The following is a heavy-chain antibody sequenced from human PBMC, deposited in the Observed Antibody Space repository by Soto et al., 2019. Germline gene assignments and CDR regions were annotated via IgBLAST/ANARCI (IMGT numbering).Heavy chain of an antibody. Sequence: EVQLVESGGGLVQPGGSLRLSCAASGLSFTSRWMHWVRQAPGKGLVWVSRINSDGSSTNYADFVMGRFTISRDNAKNTLYLQMNDLRAEDTALFYCASQPFYGDHFDYWGQGTLVTVSS. D-gene: IGHD4-17*01. CDR1: GLSFTSRW. V-gene: IGHV3-74*01. CDR2: INSDGSST. CDR3: ASQPFYGDHFDY. J-gene: IGHJ4*02.